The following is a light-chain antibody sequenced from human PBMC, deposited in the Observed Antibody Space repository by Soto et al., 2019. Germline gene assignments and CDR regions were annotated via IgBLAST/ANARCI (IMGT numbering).Light chain of an antibody. J-gene: IGKJ2*01. CDR2: DAS. V-gene: IGKV3-11*01. Sequence: EVVLTQSPATLSLSPGERATLSCRASRSVSSYLAWYQQKVGQAPRLLIYDASNRATGIPARFSGSGSGTDFSLTIISLEPEDFAVYYCQQRSKWPVTFGQGTKLEIK. CDR1: RSVSSY. CDR3: QQRSKWPVT.